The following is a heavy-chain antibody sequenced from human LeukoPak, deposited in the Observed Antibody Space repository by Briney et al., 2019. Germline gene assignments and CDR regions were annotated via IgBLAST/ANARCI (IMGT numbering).Heavy chain of an antibody. V-gene: IGHV4-59*01. CDR1: GGSISSYY. CDR3: ARELLWFGELGGGYYFDY. J-gene: IGHJ4*02. Sequence: SETLSLTCTVSGGSISSYYWSWIRQPPGKGLEWIGYICYSGSTNYNPSLKSRVTISVDTSKNQFSLKLSSVTAADTAVYYCARELLWFGELGGGYYFDYWGQGTLVTVSS. D-gene: IGHD3-10*01. CDR2: ICYSGST.